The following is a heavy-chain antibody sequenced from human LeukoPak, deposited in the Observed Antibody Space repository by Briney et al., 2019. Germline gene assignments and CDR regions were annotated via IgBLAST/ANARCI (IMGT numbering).Heavy chain of an antibody. CDR3: ARDARDGYIHY. J-gene: IGHJ4*02. D-gene: IGHD5-24*01. CDR1: GGSISSGDYC. CDR2: IYYSGST. V-gene: IGHV4-30-4*08. Sequence: SETLSLTCTVSGGSISSGDYCWSWIRQPPGKGLEWIGYIYYSGSTYYNPSLKSRVTISVDTSRNQFSLKLSSVTAADTAVYYCARDARDGYIHYWGQGTLVTVSS.